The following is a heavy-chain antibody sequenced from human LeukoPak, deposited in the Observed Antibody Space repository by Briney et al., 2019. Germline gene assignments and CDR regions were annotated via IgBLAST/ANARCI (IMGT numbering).Heavy chain of an antibody. CDR2: IKQDGSEK. D-gene: IGHD3-22*01. CDR1: GFTFSSYW. CDR3: ARESRYYDSSGDFDY. J-gene: IGHJ4*02. Sequence: GGSLRLSCAASGFTFSSYWMSWVRQAPGKGLEWVANIKQDGSEKYYVDSVKGRFTISRDNAKNSLYLQMNSLRAEDTAVYYCARESRYYDSSGDFDYWGQGTLVTVSS. V-gene: IGHV3-7*03.